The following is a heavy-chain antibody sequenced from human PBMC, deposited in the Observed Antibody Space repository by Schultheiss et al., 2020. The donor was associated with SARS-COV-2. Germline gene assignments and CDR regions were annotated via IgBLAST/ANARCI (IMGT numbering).Heavy chain of an antibody. Sequence: SETLSLTCSVSGDSIGTYYWNWVRQSPGKGLEWIGYIYYSGSTNYNPSVKSRVTMSVDKSKNQFSLKLSSVTAADTAVYYCARVGYSYGLDYYYYGMDVWGQGTTVTVSS. CDR3: ARVGYSYGLDYYYYGMDV. V-gene: IGHV4-59*01. J-gene: IGHJ6*02. D-gene: IGHD5-18*01. CDR2: IYYSGST. CDR1: GDSIGTYY.